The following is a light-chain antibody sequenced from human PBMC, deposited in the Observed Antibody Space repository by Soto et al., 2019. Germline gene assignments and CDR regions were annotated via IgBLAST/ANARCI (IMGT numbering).Light chain of an antibody. CDR2: DAS. CDR1: QSVSSY. Sequence: ERVLQQPPASLSLYQGARATLSCRASQSVSSYLAWYQQKPGQAPRLLIYDASSRATGIPARFSGSGSGTDFTLTISSLEPEDFAVYYCQQRSTWPRTFGGGTK. V-gene: IGKV3-11*01. J-gene: IGKJ4*02. CDR3: QQRSTWPRT.